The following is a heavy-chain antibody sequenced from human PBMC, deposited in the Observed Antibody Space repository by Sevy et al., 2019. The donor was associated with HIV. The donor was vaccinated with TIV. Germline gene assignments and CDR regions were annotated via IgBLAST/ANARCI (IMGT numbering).Heavy chain of an antibody. V-gene: IGHV3-30*18. CDR2: ISNDGSDK. CDR1: GFSFSRHG. CDR3: ANSRGRYEGSSWLYYYYIMDV. Sequence: GGSLRLSCVAAGFSFSRHGMHWARQAPGKGLEWVAVISNDGSDKEYAESVKGRFTVSRDNSKDMVYLQMNSLRLDDTAVYYCANSRGRYEGSSWLYYYYIMDVWGQGTTVTVSS. J-gene: IGHJ6*02. D-gene: IGHD6-13*01.